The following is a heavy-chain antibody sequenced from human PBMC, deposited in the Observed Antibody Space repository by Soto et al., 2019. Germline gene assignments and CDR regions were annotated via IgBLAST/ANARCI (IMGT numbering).Heavy chain of an antibody. CDR1: GFTYSSHG. CDR2: LSRGGGST. Sequence: PGWSLRLSCAASGFTYSSHGMSWVRQAPGKGLEWIAFLSRGGGSTYYADSVKGRFTISRDNSKNTLDLIMNSLGVEDTARYYCAKDIVTYYSDSGSYYDSWGQGTMATVSS. D-gene: IGHD3-10*01. J-gene: IGHJ4*02. V-gene: IGHV3-23*01. CDR3: AKDIVTYYSDSGSYYDS.